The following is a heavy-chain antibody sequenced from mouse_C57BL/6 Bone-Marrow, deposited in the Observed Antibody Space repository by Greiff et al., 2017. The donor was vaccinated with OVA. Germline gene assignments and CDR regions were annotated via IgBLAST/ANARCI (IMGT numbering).Heavy chain of an antibody. D-gene: IGHD2-4*01. Sequence: EVQLQESGPELVKPGASVKIPCKASGYTFTAYNMDWVKQSHGKSLEWIGDINPNNGGPIYNQKFKGKATLTVDKSSSTAYMELRSLTSEDTAVYYCARPYYDYDGVAYWGQGTLVTVSA. CDR3: ARPYYDYDGVAY. CDR1: GYTFTAYN. V-gene: IGHV1-18*01. J-gene: IGHJ3*01. CDR2: INPNNGGP.